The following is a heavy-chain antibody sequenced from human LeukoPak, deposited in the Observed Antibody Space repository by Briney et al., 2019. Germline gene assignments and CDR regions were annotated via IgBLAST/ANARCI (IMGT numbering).Heavy chain of an antibody. CDR1: GGSISSSSYY. D-gene: IGHD3-22*01. CDR2: IYYSGST. CDR3: AREKGNYDSSGLT. J-gene: IGHJ5*02. Sequence: PETLSLTCTVSGGSISSSSYYWGWIRQPPGKGLEWIGSIYYSGSTYYNPSLKSRVTISVDTSKNQFSLKLSSVTAADTAVYYCAREKGNYDSSGLTWGQGTLVTVSS. V-gene: IGHV4-39*07.